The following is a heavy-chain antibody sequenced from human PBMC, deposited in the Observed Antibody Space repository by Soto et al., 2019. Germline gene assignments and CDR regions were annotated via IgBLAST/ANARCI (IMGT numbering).Heavy chain of an antibody. D-gene: IGHD3-22*01. Sequence: QVQLVQSGAEVKKPGSSVKVSCKASGGTFSSFVISWVRQAPGQGLEWMGRIIPSIGIINYAQKFQGRVAITAHTSTRTAYMELSSLRSDDTAVYYCAREGDMKFHSDSSDEPGYWGQGTLVTVSS. CDR1: GGTFSSFV. V-gene: IGHV1-69*04. CDR2: IIPSIGII. CDR3: AREGDMKFHSDSSDEPGY. J-gene: IGHJ4*02.